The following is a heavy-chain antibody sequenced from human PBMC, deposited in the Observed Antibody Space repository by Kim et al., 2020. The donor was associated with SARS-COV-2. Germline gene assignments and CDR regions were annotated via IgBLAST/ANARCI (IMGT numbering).Heavy chain of an antibody. CDR1: GFTFRNYA. CDR2: ITASGGRT. D-gene: IGHD3-10*01. Sequence: GGSLRLSCAASGFTFRNYAMTWVRQAPGRGLEWVSSITASGGRTYSADSVKGRFTISRDNSKNTMYVQMSSLRADDTAVYYCARRITMIRGVAVSGMDV. J-gene: IGHJ6*01. V-gene: IGHV3-23*01. CDR3: ARRITMIRGVAVSGMDV.